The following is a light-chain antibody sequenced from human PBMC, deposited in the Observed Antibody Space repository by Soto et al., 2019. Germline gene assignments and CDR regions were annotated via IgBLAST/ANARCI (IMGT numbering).Light chain of an antibody. Sequence: EIVMTQSPATLSLSPGERATLSCRASQSVSTYLAWYQQKPGQAPRLLIYDASNRATGIPARFSGSGSATYFTLTISSLEPEDFAVYYCQQRSSWITFGQGTRLEIK. CDR2: DAS. CDR1: QSVSTY. V-gene: IGKV3-11*01. CDR3: QQRSSWIT. J-gene: IGKJ5*01.